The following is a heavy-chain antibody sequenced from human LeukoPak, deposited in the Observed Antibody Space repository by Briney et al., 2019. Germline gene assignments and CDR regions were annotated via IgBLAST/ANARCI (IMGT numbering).Heavy chain of an antibody. CDR3: ARGPGDGYNLHDAFDI. CDR1: GASLRSYY. D-gene: IGHD5-24*01. J-gene: IGHJ3*02. Sequence: SETLSLTCTVSGASLRSYYWSWIRQPPGKGLEWIGYIYYSGSTNYNPSLKSRVTMSVDTSKNQCSLKLSSVTAADTAVYYCARGPGDGYNLHDAFDIWGQGTMVTVSS. V-gene: IGHV4-59*12. CDR2: IYYSGST.